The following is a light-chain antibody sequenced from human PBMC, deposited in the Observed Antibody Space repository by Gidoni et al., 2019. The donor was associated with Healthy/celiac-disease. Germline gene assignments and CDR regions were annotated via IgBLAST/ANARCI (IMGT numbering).Light chain of an antibody. Sequence: QSALTQPASVSGSPGQSITISCTGTSSDVGGYNYVSWYQQPPGNAPKLMIYDVSNRPSGVSTRFSGSKSGNTASLTISGLQAEDEADYYCSSYTSSSTLVFGGGTKLTVL. CDR1: SSDVGGYNY. CDR2: DVS. J-gene: IGLJ2*01. CDR3: SSYTSSSTLV. V-gene: IGLV2-14*03.